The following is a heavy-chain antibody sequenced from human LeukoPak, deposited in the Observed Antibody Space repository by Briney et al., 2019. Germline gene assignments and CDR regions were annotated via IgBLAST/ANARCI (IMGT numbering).Heavy chain of an antibody. CDR2: INPNSGGT. CDR1: GYTFTGYY. D-gene: IGHD3-10*01. J-gene: IGHJ4*02. V-gene: IGHV1-2*02. CDR3: VRDSHFVVRGVIGVARGLDY. Sequence: GASVKVSCTASGYTFTGYYMHWGRQAPGQGLEWMGWINPNSGGTNYAQKLQGRVTITRDTSPSTAYMELSRLRSADTALYYCVRDSHFVVRGVIGVARGLDYWGQGTLVTVSS.